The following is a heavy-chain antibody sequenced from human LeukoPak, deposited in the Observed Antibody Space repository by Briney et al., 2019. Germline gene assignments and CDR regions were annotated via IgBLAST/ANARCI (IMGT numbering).Heavy chain of an antibody. V-gene: IGHV1-69*04. D-gene: IGHD6-13*01. CDR3: ATSPQVVSSGWYYFDY. CDR2: IIPILGIA. CDR1: GGTFSSYA. Sequence: SVKVSCKASGGTFSSYAISWVRQAPGQGLEWMGRIIPILGIANYAQKFQGRVTITADKSTSTAYMELSSLRSEDTAVYYCATSPQVVSSGWYYFDYWGQGTLVTVSS. J-gene: IGHJ4*02.